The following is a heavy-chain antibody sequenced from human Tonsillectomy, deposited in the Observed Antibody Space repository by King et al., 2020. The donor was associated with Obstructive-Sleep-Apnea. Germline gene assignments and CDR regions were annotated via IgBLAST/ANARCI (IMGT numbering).Heavy chain of an antibody. CDR1: GGSISSYY. CDR2: IYYSGST. CDR3: ARLRVTEYRATYYYFDL. V-gene: IGHV4-59*08. J-gene: IGHJ2*01. D-gene: IGHD2-21*02. Sequence: QLQESGPGLVKPSETLSLTCTVSGGSISSYYWSWIRQPPGKGLEWIGYIYYSGSTNYNPSLKSRVTISVDTSKNLFSLKLTSVTAADTAVYYCARLRVTEYRATYYYFDLWGRGTLVTVSS.